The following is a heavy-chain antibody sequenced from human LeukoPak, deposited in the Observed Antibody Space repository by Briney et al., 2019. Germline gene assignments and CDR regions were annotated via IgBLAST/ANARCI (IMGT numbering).Heavy chain of an antibody. Sequence: GASVKVSCKASGYTFTSYGISWVRQAPGQRLEWMGWISVYNGHTNYAQKLQDRVTMTTDTATNTAYMELRSLRSDDTAVYYCARDNDYYDSSGYHNWFDPWGQGTLVTVSS. D-gene: IGHD3-22*01. CDR3: ARDNDYYDSSGYHNWFDP. CDR2: ISVYNGHT. V-gene: IGHV1-18*01. J-gene: IGHJ5*02. CDR1: GYTFTSYG.